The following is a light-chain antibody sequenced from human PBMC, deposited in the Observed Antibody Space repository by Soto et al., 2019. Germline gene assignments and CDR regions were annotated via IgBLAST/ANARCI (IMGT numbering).Light chain of an antibody. CDR3: QQYNDWPRT. CDR2: AAS. J-gene: IGKJ1*01. CDR1: QSVSSK. V-gene: IGKV3-15*01. Sequence: EKVMTQSPATLSVPPGERATLSCRASQSVSSKLAWYQQKPGQAPRLLIYAASTRATGIPARFSGSGSGTDFTLTISSLQSEDFAVYYCQQYNDWPRTFGPGTKVDIK.